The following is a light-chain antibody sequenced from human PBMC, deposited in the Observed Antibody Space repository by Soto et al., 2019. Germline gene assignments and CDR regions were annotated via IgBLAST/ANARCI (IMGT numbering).Light chain of an antibody. Sequence: SALTQPASVSGSPGQSITISCSGTSSDVGGYNYVSWYQQHPGKAPKLMIFDVSDRPSGVSYRFSGSKSGNTASLTISGLQAEDEADYYCSSYTSSTTLVVFGGGTKLTVL. V-gene: IGLV2-14*03. CDR1: SSDVGGYNY. CDR3: SSYTSSTTLVV. J-gene: IGLJ2*01. CDR2: DVS.